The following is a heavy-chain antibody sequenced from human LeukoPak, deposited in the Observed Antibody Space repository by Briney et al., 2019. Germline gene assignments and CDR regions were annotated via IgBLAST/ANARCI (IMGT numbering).Heavy chain of an antibody. CDR2: ISAYNGNT. Sequence: GASVKVSCKASGYTFTSSGISWVRQAPGQGLEWMGWISAYNGNTNYAQKLQGRVTMTTDTSTSTAYMELRSLRSDDTAVYYCARGIMVRGVTNYYIDVWGKGTTVTISS. V-gene: IGHV1-18*01. CDR1: GYTFTSSG. J-gene: IGHJ6*03. D-gene: IGHD3-10*01. CDR3: ARGIMVRGVTNYYIDV.